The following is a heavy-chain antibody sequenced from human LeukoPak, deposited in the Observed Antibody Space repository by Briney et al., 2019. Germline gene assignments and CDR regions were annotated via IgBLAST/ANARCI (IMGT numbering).Heavy chain of an antibody. J-gene: IGHJ6*03. Sequence: KTSETLSLTCAVYGGSFSGYYWSWIRQPPGKGLEWIGEINHSGSTNYNPSLKSRVTMSVDTSKNQFSLKLSSVTAADTAVYYCARAVGSGSFQTYYYYMDVWGKGTTVTISS. D-gene: IGHD3-10*01. CDR3: ARAVGSGSFQTYYYYMDV. CDR1: GGSFSGYY. CDR2: INHSGST. V-gene: IGHV4-34*01.